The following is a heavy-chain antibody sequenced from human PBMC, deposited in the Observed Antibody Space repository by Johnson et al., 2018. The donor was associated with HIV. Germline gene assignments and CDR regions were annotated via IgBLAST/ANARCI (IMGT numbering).Heavy chain of an antibody. D-gene: IGHD1-26*01. CDR2: IYSGGST. Sequence: VQLVESGGSLVKPGGSLRLSCAASGFMFSNYYMSWVRQAPGKGLEWVSVIYSGGSTYYADSVKGRFTISSDNSKNKLYPQLNSLRAEDTAVYYCARGGYSGGYWGPGACEIWGQGTMVTVSS. J-gene: IGHJ3*02. CDR1: GFMFSNYY. CDR3: ARGGYSGGYWGPGACEI. V-gene: IGHV3-66*02.